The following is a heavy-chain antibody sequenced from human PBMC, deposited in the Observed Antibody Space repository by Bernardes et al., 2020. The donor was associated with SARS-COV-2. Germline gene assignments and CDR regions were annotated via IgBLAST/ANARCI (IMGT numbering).Heavy chain of an antibody. J-gene: IGHJ4*02. CDR2: IYYSGST. D-gene: IGHD3-22*01. CDR3: AREAYYYDSGAYYYLSDY. Sequence: SEPLSLTCTVSGGSIGSYHWTWIRQPPGKGLEWIGYIYYSGSTYYNPSLKSRVTISVDTSKNQFSLQLSSVTAADTAVYYCAREAYYYDSGAYYYLSDYWGQGTLVTVSS. V-gene: IGHV4-59*01. CDR1: GGSIGSYH.